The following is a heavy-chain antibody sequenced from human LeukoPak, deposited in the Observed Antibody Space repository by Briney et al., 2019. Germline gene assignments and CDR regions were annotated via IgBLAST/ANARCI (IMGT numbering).Heavy chain of an antibody. CDR2: IYHSGST. CDR3: ARDGGLGTNWFDP. J-gene: IGHJ5*02. V-gene: IGHV4-38-2*02. D-gene: IGHD7-27*01. Sequence: PSETLSLTCTVSGYSISSGYYWGWIRQPPGKGLEWIGSIYHSGSTYYNPSLKSRVTISVDPSKNQFSLKLSSGTAADTAVYYCARDGGLGTNWFDPWGQGTLVTVSS. CDR1: GYSISSGYY.